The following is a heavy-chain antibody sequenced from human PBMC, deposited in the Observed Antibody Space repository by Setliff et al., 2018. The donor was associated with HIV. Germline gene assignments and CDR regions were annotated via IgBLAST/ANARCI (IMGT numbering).Heavy chain of an antibody. CDR3: ARQKTVTTYFDY. D-gene: IGHD4-17*01. J-gene: IGHJ4*02. CDR1: GGSISSYY. Sequence: SETLSLTCTVSGGSISSYYWSWIRQPPGKGLEWIGYIYTSGSTNYSPSLKSRVTISVDTSKNQFSLKLSSVTAADTAVYYCARQKTVTTYFDYWGQGTLVTVSS. V-gene: IGHV4-59*08. CDR2: IYTSGST.